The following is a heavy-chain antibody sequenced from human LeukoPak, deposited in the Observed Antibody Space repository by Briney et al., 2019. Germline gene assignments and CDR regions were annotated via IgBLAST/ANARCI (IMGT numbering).Heavy chain of an antibody. D-gene: IGHD2-2*01. CDR2: MYYSGST. V-gene: IGHV4-59*01. Sequence: TSETLPLTCTVSGGSISSYYWNWIRQPPGKGLEWIGYMYYSGSTNYNPSLKSRVTISVDTSKNQFSLKLSSVTAADTAVYYCARASEKYQLLSAFDIWGQGTMVTVSS. J-gene: IGHJ3*02. CDR1: GGSISSYY. CDR3: ARASEKYQLLSAFDI.